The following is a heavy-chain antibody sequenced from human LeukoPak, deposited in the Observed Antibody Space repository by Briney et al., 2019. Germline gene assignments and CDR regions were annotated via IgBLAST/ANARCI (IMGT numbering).Heavy chain of an antibody. CDR3: ARERGSSSWYPLDS. CDR1: GGSFSDYY. D-gene: IGHD6-13*01. Sequence: PSETLSLTCVVYGGSFSDYYWSWIRQPPGKGLEWIGEIHHSGSTNYSPSLRSRVTMSLDTSNNQFSLKLSSVTAADTAVYYCARERGSSSWYPLDSWGQGTLVTVPS. CDR2: IHHSGST. V-gene: IGHV4-34*01. J-gene: IGHJ4*02.